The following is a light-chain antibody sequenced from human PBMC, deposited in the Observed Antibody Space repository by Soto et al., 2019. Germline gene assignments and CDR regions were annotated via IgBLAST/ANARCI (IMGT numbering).Light chain of an antibody. Sequence: QSALTQPSSVSGSPGQSITSSCTGTSSDVGGYNYVSWYQQHPGKAPKLMIYDVSNRPSGVSNRFSGSKSGNTAYLTISGLQAVDEADYYCSSYTSSSTPVVFGGGTKLTVL. CDR1: SSDVGGYNY. CDR2: DVS. CDR3: SSYTSSSTPVV. J-gene: IGLJ2*01. V-gene: IGLV2-14*01.